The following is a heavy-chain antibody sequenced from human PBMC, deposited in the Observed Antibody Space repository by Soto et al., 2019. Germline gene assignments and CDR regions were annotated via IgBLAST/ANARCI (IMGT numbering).Heavy chain of an antibody. CDR2: FDPEDGET. V-gene: IGHV1-24*01. J-gene: IGHJ4*02. CDR1: GYTLTELS. D-gene: IGHD6-19*01. CDR3: ATGPSTSLAVAGTDALWD. Sequence: ASVKVSCKVSGYTLTELSMHWVRQAPGKGLEWMGGFDPEDGETIYAQKFQGRVTMTEDTSTDTAYMELSSLRSEDTAVYYCATGPSTSLAVAGTDALWDWGQGTLVTVSS.